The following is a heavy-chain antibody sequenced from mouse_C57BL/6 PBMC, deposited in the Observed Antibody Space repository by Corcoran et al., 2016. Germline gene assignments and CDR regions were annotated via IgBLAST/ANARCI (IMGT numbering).Heavy chain of an antibody. V-gene: IGHV9-3*01. Sequence: QIQLVQSGPELKKPGETVKISCKASGYTFTTYGMSWVKQAPGKGLKWMGWINTYSGVPTYADDFKGRFAFSLETSASTAYLQINNLKNEDTATYFCARSNWDEVEWYFDVWGTGTTVTISS. CDR3: ARSNWDEVEWYFDV. CDR2: INTYSGVP. D-gene: IGHD4-1*01. J-gene: IGHJ1*03. CDR1: GYTFTTYG.